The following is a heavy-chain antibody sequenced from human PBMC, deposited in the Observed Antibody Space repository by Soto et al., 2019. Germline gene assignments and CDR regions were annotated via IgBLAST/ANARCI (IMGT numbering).Heavy chain of an antibody. Sequence: GSLRLSCAASGFTFSSYEMNWVRQAPGKGLEWVSYISSSGSTIYYADSVKGRFTISRDNAKNSLYLQMNSLRAEDTAVYYCESLRSSGWYSGWGQGTLVTVSS. J-gene: IGHJ4*02. CDR3: ESLRSSGWYSG. CDR1: GFTFSSYE. D-gene: IGHD6-19*01. V-gene: IGHV3-48*03. CDR2: ISSSGSTI.